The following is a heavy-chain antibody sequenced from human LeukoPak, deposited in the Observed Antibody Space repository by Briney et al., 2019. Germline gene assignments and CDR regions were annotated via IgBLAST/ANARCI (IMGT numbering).Heavy chain of an antibody. CDR1: GFTFSKNW. J-gene: IGHJ4*02. CDR2: INNDGSST. V-gene: IGHV3-74*01. CDR3: ARENWYLDY. D-gene: IGHD1-1*01. Sequence: GGSLRLSCAASGFTFSKNWMHWVRQVPGKGLVWVSRINNDGSSTGYADSVKGRFTISRDNAKNTLYLQMSSLRAEDTAVYYCARENWYLDYWGQGTLVTVSS.